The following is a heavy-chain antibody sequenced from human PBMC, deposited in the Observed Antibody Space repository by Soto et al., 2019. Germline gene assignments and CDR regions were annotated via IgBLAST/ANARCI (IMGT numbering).Heavy chain of an antibody. CDR3: ARDMVRGVITQYYFVMDG. Sequence: QVQLQESGPGLVKPSQTLSLSCTVSGGSISSGDYYWSWIRQPPGKGLEWIAYIYYSGSAYYNPSLKRRVTISVDTSKNQFSLKLSSVTAADTAVDYCARDMVRGVITQYYFVMDGWGQGTTVTVS. J-gene: IGHJ6*02. CDR1: GGSISSGDYY. D-gene: IGHD3-10*01. CDR2: IYYSGSA. V-gene: IGHV4-30-4*01.